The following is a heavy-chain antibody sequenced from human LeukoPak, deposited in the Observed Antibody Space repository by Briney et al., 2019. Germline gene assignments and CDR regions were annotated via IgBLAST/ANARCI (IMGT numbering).Heavy chain of an antibody. J-gene: IGHJ3*02. CDR1: GYTFTSYY. CDR3: ASWVREIDAFDI. V-gene: IGHV1-46*01. Sequence: ASVEVSCKASGYTFTSYYMHWVRQAPGQGLEWMGIINPSGGSTSYAQKFQGRVTMTRDTSISTAYMELSRLRSDDTAVYYCASWVREIDAFDIWGQGTMVTVSS. D-gene: IGHD3-10*01. CDR2: INPSGGST.